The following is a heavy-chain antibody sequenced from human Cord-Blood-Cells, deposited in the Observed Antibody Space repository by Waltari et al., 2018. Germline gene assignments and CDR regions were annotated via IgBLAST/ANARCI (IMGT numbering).Heavy chain of an antibody. CDR2: ISSSGSTI. D-gene: IGHD6-19*01. CDR3: ARDTRAGVTYDY. Sequence: EVQLVESGGGLVQPVGSLRLSCAASGFTFSGYELNWVRQAPGKGLEWVSYISSSGSTIYYADSVKGRFTISRDNAKNSLYLQMNSLRAEDTAVYYCARDTRAGVTYDYWGQGTLVTVSS. J-gene: IGHJ4*02. V-gene: IGHV3-48*03. CDR1: GFTFSGYE.